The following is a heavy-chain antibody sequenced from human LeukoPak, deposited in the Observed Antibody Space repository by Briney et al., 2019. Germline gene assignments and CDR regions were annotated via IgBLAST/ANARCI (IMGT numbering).Heavy chain of an antibody. J-gene: IGHJ4*02. V-gene: IGHV3-21*01. CDR2: ISSSSSYI. CDR3: ARTRADIVVVPAAIPSPAFDY. CDR1: GYTFSSYS. D-gene: IGHD2-2*02. Sequence: GGSLRLSCAASGYTFSSYSMNWVRQAPGKGLEWVSSISSSSSYIYCADSVKGRFTISRDNAKNSLYLQMNSLRAEDTAVYYCARTRADIVVVPAAIPSPAFDYWGQGTLVTVSS.